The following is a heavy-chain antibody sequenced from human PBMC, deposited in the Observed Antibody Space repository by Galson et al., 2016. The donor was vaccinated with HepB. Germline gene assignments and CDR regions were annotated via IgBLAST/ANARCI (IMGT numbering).Heavy chain of an antibody. J-gene: IGHJ4*02. CDR2: IYWDDDK. Sequence: PALVKPTQTLTLTCTFSGFSLSTCGVGVGWIRQPPGKALEWLALIYWDDDKRYSPSVKSRLTITKDTSKNQVVLTMTDMDPVDTAAYYCAHITTPCGGYYYRRHDYWGQGTLVTVSS. D-gene: IGHD3-22*01. CDR1: GFSLSTCGVG. V-gene: IGHV2-5*02. CDR3: AHITTPCGGYYYRRHDY.